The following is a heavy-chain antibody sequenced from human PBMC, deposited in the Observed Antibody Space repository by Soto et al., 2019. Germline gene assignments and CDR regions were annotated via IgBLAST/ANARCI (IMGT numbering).Heavy chain of an antibody. D-gene: IGHD4-17*01. Sequence: GESLKISCKGSGYSFTSYWIGWVRQMPGKGLEWMGIIYPGDSDTRYSPSFQGQVTISANKSISTAYLQWSSLKASDTAMYYCAKVTLMTTVTLGAFDIWGQGTMVTVSS. V-gene: IGHV5-51*01. CDR2: IYPGDSDT. J-gene: IGHJ3*02. CDR3: AKVTLMTTVTLGAFDI. CDR1: GYSFTSYW.